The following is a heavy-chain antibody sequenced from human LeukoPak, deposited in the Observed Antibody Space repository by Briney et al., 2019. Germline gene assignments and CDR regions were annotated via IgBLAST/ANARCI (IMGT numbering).Heavy chain of an antibody. Sequence: GGSLRLSCAASGFTFRDYYMSWIRQAPGKGLEWVSAISGSGGSTYYADSVKGRFTISRDNSKNTLYLQMNSLRAEDTAVYYCAKMSTSCSSTSCQSPYYYYYYGMDVWGQGTTVTVSS. CDR2: ISGSGGST. CDR3: AKMSTSCSSTSCQSPYYYYYYGMDV. D-gene: IGHD2-2*01. V-gene: IGHV3-23*01. CDR1: GFTFRDYY. J-gene: IGHJ6*02.